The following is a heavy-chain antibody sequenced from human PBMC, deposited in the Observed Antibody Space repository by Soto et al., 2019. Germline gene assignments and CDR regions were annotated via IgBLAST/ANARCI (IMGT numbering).Heavy chain of an antibody. CDR2: IYYNASP. CDR3: VKSLFSSNWTPDS. J-gene: IGHJ5*01. D-gene: IGHD6-13*01. V-gene: IGHV4-31*03. Sequence: QVQLQESGPGLLKPSQTLSLTCTVSGASISRGNFYWSWIRQRPGKGLQWIGLIYYNASPLYNSSLKRRLLIARDTSKNQFSLTLRSVSAADTAVYYCVKSLFSSNWTPDSWGQGTLVTVSS. CDR1: GASISRGNFY.